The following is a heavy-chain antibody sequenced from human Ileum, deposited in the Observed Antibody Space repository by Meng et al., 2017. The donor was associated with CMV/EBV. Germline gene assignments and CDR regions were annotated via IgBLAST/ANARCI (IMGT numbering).Heavy chain of an antibody. CDR2: TYYMSKWNN. D-gene: IGHD4-11*01. J-gene: IGHJ4*02. CDR1: GDSVFNKNVA. V-gene: IGHV6-1*01. CDR3: ARGQFSALDF. Sequence: QVQLRPAGPRLCRPPQTLSLPCAISGDSVFNKNVAWNWIRQSPSRGLEWLGRTYYMSKWNNDYAATVESRIIVNLDTFTNQLSLQLNSVTPDDTAVYYCARGQFSALDFWGQGTLVTVSS.